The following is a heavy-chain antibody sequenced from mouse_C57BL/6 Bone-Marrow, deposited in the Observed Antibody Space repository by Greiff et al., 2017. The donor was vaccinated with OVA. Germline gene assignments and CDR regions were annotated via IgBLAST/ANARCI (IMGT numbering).Heavy chain of an antibody. Sequence: VQRQQPGAELVKPGASVKLSCKASGYTFTSYWMYWVKQRPGQGLEWIGMIHPNSGSTNYNEQFKSKATLTVDKSSSIAYMQLSSLTSEDSAVYYCAREGVYHPCGAYWGQGTLVTVSA. CDR3: AREGVYHPCGAY. D-gene: IGHD2-1*01. V-gene: IGHV1-64*01. J-gene: IGHJ3*01. CDR1: GYTFTSYW. CDR2: IHPNSGST.